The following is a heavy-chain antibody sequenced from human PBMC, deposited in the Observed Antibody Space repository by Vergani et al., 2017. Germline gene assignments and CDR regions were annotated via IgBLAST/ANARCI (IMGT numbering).Heavy chain of an antibody. J-gene: IGHJ4*02. CDR2: IWYDGATR. D-gene: IGHD6-25*01. CDR1: GFTFSDYN. Sequence: QVRLVESGGGVVQTGGSLRLSCEASGFTFSDYNMHWVRQAPGKGLEWVAVIWYDGATRYMADAVKGRFTISRDNSKNTLYLQVRSLRLEDTGVYHCVRASGLCAGGRGYTEAWDYWGQGTLVTVSS. V-gene: IGHV3-33*03. CDR3: VRASGLCAGGRGYTEAWDY.